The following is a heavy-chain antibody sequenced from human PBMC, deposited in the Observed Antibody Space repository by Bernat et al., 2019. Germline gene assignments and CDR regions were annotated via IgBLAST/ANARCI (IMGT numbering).Heavy chain of an antibody. CDR3: AKDQGVDWSSTSCDTRYSYYYGMDV. V-gene: IGHV3-23*01. CDR1: GFTFSSYA. CDR2: ISGSGGST. D-gene: IGHD2-2*02. J-gene: IGHJ6*02. Sequence: EVQLLESGGGLVQPGGSLRLSCAASGFTFSSYAMSWVRQAPGKGLEWVSAISGSGGSTYYADSVKGRFTISRDNSKNTLYLQMNSLRAEDTAVYYCAKDQGVDWSSTSCDTRYSYYYGMDVWGQGTTVTVSS.